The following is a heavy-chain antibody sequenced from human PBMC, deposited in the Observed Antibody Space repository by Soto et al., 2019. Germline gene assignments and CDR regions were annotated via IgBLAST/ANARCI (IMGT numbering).Heavy chain of an antibody. D-gene: IGHD3-10*01. CDR1: GFTFSSYA. CDR3: AKLGGDLTLVRGVARYFDY. Sequence: EVQLLESGGGLVQPGGSLRLSCAASGFTFSSYAMTWVRQAPGKGLEWVSTISGSGGSIYYADSVKGRFTISRDNSKNTLYLQMNSLRAEDTAIFYCAKLGGDLTLVRGVARYFDYWGQGTLVTVSS. J-gene: IGHJ4*02. V-gene: IGHV3-23*01. CDR2: ISGSGGSI.